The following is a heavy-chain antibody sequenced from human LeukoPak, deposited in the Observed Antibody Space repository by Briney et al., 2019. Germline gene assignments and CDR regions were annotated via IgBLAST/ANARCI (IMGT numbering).Heavy chain of an antibody. V-gene: IGHV4-59*08. D-gene: IGHD6-13*01. CDR1: GGSISSYY. CDR3: ARHAIGAAAGNFDY. Sequence: LSETLSLTCTVSGGSISSYYWSWIRQPPGKGLEWIGYIYYSGSTNYNPSLKSRVTISVDTSKNQFSLKLSSVTAADTAVYYCARHAIGAAAGNFDYWGQGTPVTVSS. CDR2: IYYSGST. J-gene: IGHJ4*02.